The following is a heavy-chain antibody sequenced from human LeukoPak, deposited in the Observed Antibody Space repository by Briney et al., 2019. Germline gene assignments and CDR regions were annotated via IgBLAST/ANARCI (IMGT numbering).Heavy chain of an antibody. CDR2: IKQDGSEK. V-gene: IGHV3-7*01. CDR1: GFTFSSYW. D-gene: IGHD3-3*01. J-gene: IGHJ4*02. CDR3: ARHVLRFLEWPEEIDY. Sequence: PGGSLRLSCAASGFTFSSYWMSWVRQAPGKGLECVANIKQDGSEKYYVDSVKGRFTISRDNAKNSLYLQINSLRAEDTAVYYCARHVLRFLEWPEEIDYWGQGTLVTVSS.